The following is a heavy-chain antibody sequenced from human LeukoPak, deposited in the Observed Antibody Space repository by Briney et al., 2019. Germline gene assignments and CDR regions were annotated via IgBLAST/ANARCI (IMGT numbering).Heavy chain of an antibody. CDR1: GGSISSGGYS. V-gene: IGHV4-31*03. J-gene: IGHJ5*02. CDR2: IYYSGST. D-gene: IGHD1-20*01. CDR3: ARHINGDWFDP. Sequence: PSQTLSLTCTVSGGSISSGGYSWSWIRQHPGKGLEWIGYIYYSGSTYYNLSLKSRVTISVDTSKNQFSLKLSSVTAADTAVYYCARHINGDWFDPWGQGILVTVSA.